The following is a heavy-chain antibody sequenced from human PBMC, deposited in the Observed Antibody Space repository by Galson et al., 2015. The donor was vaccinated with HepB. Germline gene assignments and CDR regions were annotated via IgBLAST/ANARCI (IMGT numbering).Heavy chain of an antibody. J-gene: IGHJ4*02. V-gene: IGHV4-39*07. CDR2: IYYSGST. CDR1: GGSISSSSYY. Sequence: ETLSLTCSVSGGSISSSSYYWGWIRRPPGKGLEWIGNIYYSGSTYYNPSLKSRVSISVDTSKNQFSLKLSSVTAADTAVYYCARTYCGGDCYPFDYWGQGTLVTVSS. D-gene: IGHD2-21*01. CDR3: ARTYCGGDCYPFDY.